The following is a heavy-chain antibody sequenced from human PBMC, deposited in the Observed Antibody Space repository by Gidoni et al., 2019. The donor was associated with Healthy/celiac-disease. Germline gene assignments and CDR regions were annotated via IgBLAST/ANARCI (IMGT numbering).Heavy chain of an antibody. V-gene: IGHV4-30-2*01. Sequence: QLQLQESGSGLVKPSQTLSLTCAVSGGSISSGGYSWGWIRQPPGKGLEWIGYIYHSGSTYYHPSLKRRVTISVDRSKNQFSLKLSSVTAADTAVYYCARGGDDYVWGSYRGGGWFDPWGQGTLVTVSS. J-gene: IGHJ5*02. CDR3: ARGGDDYVWGSYRGGGWFDP. CDR2: IYHSGST. D-gene: IGHD3-16*02. CDR1: GGSISSGGYS.